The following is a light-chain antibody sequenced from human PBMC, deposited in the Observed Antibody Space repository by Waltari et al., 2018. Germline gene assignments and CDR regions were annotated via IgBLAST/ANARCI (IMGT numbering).Light chain of an antibody. CDR2: VNSDGSH. CDR3: QTGGHGTWV. CDR1: SGHRSNV. Sequence: QLVLTQSPSASASLGASVKLTCTLSSGHRSNVVAWHQQQPEKGPRYLMQVNSDGSHSKGDDIPDRFSGSSSGAERYLTISSLQSEDEADYYCQTGGHGTWVFGGGTKLTVL. V-gene: IGLV4-69*01. J-gene: IGLJ3*02.